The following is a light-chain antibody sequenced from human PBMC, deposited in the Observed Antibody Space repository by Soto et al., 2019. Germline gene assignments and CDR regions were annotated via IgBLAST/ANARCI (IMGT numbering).Light chain of an antibody. Sequence: QSALTPPPSASGSPGQSVAISCTGTSSDVGGYNYVSWYQQHPGKAPKLMIYEVNKRPSGVADRLSGSKSGNTASLAVSGLPAEDEADYYCSSDAGSSNVFGTGTTLTVL. CDR3: SSDAGSSNV. CDR1: SSDVGGYNY. J-gene: IGLJ1*01. V-gene: IGLV2-8*01. CDR2: EVN.